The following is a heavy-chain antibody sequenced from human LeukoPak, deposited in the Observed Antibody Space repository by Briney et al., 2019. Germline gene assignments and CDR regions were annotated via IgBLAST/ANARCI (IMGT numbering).Heavy chain of an antibody. J-gene: IGHJ6*02. Sequence: SETLSLTCTVSGYSISSGYYWGWIRQRPGKGLEWIGSIYHSGSTYYNPSLKSRVTISVDTSKNQFSLKLSSVTAADTAVYYCARSDCSSTSCYAGASYGMDVWGQGTTVTVSS. D-gene: IGHD2-2*01. CDR1: GYSISSGYY. CDR3: ARSDCSSTSCYAGASYGMDV. CDR2: IYHSGST. V-gene: IGHV4-38-2*02.